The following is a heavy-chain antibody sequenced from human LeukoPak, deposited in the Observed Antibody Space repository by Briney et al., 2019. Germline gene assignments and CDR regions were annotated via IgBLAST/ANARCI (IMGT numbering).Heavy chain of an antibody. CDR1: GGSFSGYY. Sequence: SETLSLTCAVYGGSFSGYYWSWIRQPPGKGLEWIGEINHSGSTNYNPSLKSRVTISVDTSKNQFPLKLSSVTAADTAVYYCARGNSGDYAGVKLGYYFDYWGQGTLVTVSS. CDR2: INHSGST. J-gene: IGHJ4*02. V-gene: IGHV4-34*01. CDR3: ARGNSGDYAGVKLGYYFDY. D-gene: IGHD4-17*01.